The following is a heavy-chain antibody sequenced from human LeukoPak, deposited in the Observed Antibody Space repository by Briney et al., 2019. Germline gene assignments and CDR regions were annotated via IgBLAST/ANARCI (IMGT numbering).Heavy chain of an antibody. J-gene: IGHJ4*02. D-gene: IGHD3-22*01. CDR1: GGSISSYY. Sequence: SETLSLTCTVSGGSISSYYWSWIRQPPGKGLEWIGYIYYSGSTNYNPSLKSRVTISVDTSKNQFSLKLSSVTAADTAVYYCARGRSGWLMDYWGQGILVTVSS. V-gene: IGHV4-59*01. CDR3: ARGRSGWLMDY. CDR2: IYYSGST.